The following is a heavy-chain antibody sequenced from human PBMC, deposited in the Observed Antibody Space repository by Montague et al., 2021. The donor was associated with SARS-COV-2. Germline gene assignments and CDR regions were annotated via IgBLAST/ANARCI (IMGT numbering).Heavy chain of an antibody. J-gene: IGHJ4*02. CDR1: GGSISSYY. CDR2: INYSRST. CDR3: WWVLVRRLYY. D-gene: IGHD2-8*02. Sequence: SETLSLTCTVSGGSISSYYWSWIRQPPGKGLEWIGYINYSRSTNYNPSLKSRVTISVDTSKNQFSLKLSSVTAADTAFSFFWWVLVRRLYYWGQGTLVTVPS. V-gene: IGHV4-59*12.